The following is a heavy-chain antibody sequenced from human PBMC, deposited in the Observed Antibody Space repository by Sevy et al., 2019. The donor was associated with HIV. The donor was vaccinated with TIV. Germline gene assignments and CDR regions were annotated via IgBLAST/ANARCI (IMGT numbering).Heavy chain of an antibody. J-gene: IGHJ4*02. D-gene: IGHD2-15*01. CDR1: GYTFISYG. CDR3: ARPYCSGGSCYRWYFDY. V-gene: IGHV1-18*01. CDR2: ISAYNGNT. Sequence: ASVKVSCKASGYTFISYGITWVRQAPGQGLEWMGWISAYNGNTNYAQKLQGRVTMTTDTSTRPAYMELRSLRSDDTAVYYCARPYCSGGSCYRWYFDYWGQGTLVTVSS.